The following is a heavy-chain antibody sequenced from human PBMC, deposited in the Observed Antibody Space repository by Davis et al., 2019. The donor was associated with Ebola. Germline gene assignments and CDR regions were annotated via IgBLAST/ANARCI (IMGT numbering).Heavy chain of an antibody. V-gene: IGHV3-23*01. CDR1: GFTFSNYA. CDR3: AKDRVWDGEFDH. D-gene: IGHD3-10*01. CDR2: ISGSDGDT. J-gene: IGHJ4*02. Sequence: GESLKISCAASGFTFSNYAMSWVRQAPGKGLEWVSSISGSDGDTNYADSVKGRFIISRDSSKNTLFLQMNRLTDEDTAVYYCAKDRVWDGEFDHWGQGTLVTVSS.